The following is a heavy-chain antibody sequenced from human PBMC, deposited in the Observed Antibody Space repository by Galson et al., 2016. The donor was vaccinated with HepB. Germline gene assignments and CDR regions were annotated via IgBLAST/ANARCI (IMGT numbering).Heavy chain of an antibody. CDR1: GFSFSRYW. Sequence: SLRLSCAASGFSFSRYWMAWVRQAPGKGLEWVGNIRADGTANDYVGSVKGRFTMSRDNAQKSLFLQMTSLRVEDTAVYYCARENFWKLDQWGQGTLDTVSS. V-gene: IGHV3-7*03. D-gene: IGHD3-3*01. CDR3: ARENFWKLDQ. CDR2: IRADGTAN. J-gene: IGHJ5*02.